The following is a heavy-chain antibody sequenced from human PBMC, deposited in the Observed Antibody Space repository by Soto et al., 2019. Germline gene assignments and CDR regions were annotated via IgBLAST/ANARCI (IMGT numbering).Heavy chain of an antibody. CDR2: INHSGST. V-gene: IGHV4-34*01. D-gene: IGHD6-6*01. CDR1: GGSFSGYY. J-gene: IGHJ6*02. CDR3: ARLLQSSSYHYYYYYGMDV. Sequence: SETLSLTCAVYGGSFSGYYWTWIRQPPGKGLEWIGEINHSGSTNYNPSLKSRVTISVDTSKNQFSLKLSSVTAADTAVYYCARLLQSSSYHYYYYYGMDVWGQGTTVTVSS.